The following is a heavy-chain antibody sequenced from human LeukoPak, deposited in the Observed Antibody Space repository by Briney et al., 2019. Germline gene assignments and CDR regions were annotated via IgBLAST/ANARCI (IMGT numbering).Heavy chain of an antibody. CDR3: ARELGYDSSGYDY. CDR2: ISSSSSYI. V-gene: IGHV3-21*01. D-gene: IGHD3-22*01. J-gene: IGHJ4*02. Sequence: PGGSLRLSCAASGFTFSSYSMNWVRQAPGKGLEWVSSISSSSSYIYYADSVKGRFTISRDNAKNSLYLQMNSLRAEDTAVYYCARELGYDSSGYDYWGQGTLVTVSS. CDR1: GFTFSSYS.